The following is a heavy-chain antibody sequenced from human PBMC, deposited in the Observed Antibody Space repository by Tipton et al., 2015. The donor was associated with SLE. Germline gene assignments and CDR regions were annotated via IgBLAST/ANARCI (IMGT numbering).Heavy chain of an antibody. D-gene: IGHD2-2*01. V-gene: IGHV1-8*01. J-gene: IGHJ4*02. CDR1: GYTFTNYD. CDR2: MNPNSGYT. Sequence: QSGPEVKKPGASVKVSCKASGYTFTNYDINWVRQATGQGLEWMGWMNPNSGYTGYAQKFQGRVTITRNTSISTAYMELSSLKSEDTAVYYCAREAAAMASDYWGQGTLVTVSS. CDR3: AREAAAMASDY.